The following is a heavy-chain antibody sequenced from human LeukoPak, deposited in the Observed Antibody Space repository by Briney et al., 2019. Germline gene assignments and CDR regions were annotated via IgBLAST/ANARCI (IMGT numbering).Heavy chain of an antibody. CDR3: ARSRLIYSSSSSVDY. Sequence: GESLKISCKCSGYSFTNHWIAWVRQMPGKGLEWVGIIYPGDSDTRYSPSFQGQVTISADKSISTAYLQWSSLKASDTAMYYCARSRLIYSSSSSVDYWGQGTLVTVSS. CDR2: IYPGDSDT. V-gene: IGHV5-51*01. CDR1: GYSFTNHW. D-gene: IGHD6-6*01. J-gene: IGHJ4*02.